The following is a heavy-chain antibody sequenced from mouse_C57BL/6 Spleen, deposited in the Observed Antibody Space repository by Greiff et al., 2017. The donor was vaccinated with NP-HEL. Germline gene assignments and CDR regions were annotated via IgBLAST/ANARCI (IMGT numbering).Heavy chain of an antibody. CDR1: GFSLTSYG. Sequence: QVQLKQSGPGLVAPSQSLSITCTVSGFSLTSYGVHWVRQPPGKGLEWLVVIWSDGSTTYNSALKSRLSISKDNSKSQVFLKMNSLQTDDTAMYYCARGPWDYHTMDYWGQGTSVTVSS. V-gene: IGHV2-6*03. D-gene: IGHD4-1*01. J-gene: IGHJ4*01. CDR2: IWSDGST. CDR3: ARGPWDYHTMDY.